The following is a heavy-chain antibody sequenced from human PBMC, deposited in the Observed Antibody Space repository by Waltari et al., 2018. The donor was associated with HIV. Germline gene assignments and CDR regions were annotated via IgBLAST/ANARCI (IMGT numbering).Heavy chain of an antibody. CDR1: GYSFTSYW. V-gene: IGHV5-51*01. Sequence: EVQLVQSGAEVKKPGESLKISCKGSGYSFTSYWIGWVRQMPGKGLEWMGIIYHRNPDTKTSPSFQGQVPISADTSISTAYLQWSSLKASDTAMYYCARHGSGSAYYYYYGMDVWGQGTTVTVSS. J-gene: IGHJ6*02. CDR3: ARHGSGSAYYYYYGMDV. CDR2: IYHRNPDT. D-gene: IGHD3-10*01.